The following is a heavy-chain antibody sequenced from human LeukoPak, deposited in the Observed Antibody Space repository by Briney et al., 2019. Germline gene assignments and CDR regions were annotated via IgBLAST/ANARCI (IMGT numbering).Heavy chain of an antibody. D-gene: IGHD3-22*01. J-gene: IGHJ4*02. CDR3: ARAYYDSSGHDY. Sequence: SVKVSCKASGRTFSSYAISWVRQAPGQGLEWMGGIIPIFGTANYAQKFQGRVTITADESTSTAYMELSSLRSEDTAVYYCARAYYDSSGHDYWGQGTLVTVSS. CDR1: GRTFSSYA. V-gene: IGHV1-69*13. CDR2: IIPIFGTA.